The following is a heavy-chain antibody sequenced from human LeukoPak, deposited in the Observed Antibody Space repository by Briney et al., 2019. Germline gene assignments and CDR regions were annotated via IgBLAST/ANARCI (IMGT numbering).Heavy chain of an antibody. D-gene: IGHD3-22*01. V-gene: IGHV3-30*01. CDR2: ISYDGSNK. J-gene: IGHJ4*02. Sequence: PGGSLRLSCAASGFTFSSYAMHWVRQAPGKGLEWVAVISYDGSNKYYADSVKGRFTISRDNSKNTLYLQMNSLRAEDTSVYYCARESTGPAYDTVDYWGQGTLVAVSS. CDR3: ARESTGPAYDTVDY. CDR1: GFTFSSYA.